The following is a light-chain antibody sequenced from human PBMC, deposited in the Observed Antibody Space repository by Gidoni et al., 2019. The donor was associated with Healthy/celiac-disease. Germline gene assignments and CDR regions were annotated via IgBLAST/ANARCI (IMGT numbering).Light chain of an antibody. V-gene: IGLV1-51*01. Sequence: QSVFTQPPSVPAAPGHKVTISCSGSSSNIGNNYVSWYQQLPGTAPKLLIYDNNKRPSGIPDRFSGSKSGTSATLGITGLQTGNEADYYCGTWDSNLSAGLFGGGTKLTVL. CDR3: GTWDSNLSAGL. J-gene: IGLJ3*02. CDR2: DNN. CDR1: SSNIGNNY.